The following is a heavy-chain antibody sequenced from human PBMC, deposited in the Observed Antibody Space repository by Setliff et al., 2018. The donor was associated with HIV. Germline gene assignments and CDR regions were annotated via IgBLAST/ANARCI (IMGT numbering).Heavy chain of an antibody. J-gene: IGHJ4*02. CDR1: GYTFANHR. CDR3: ARVWDWNYDLGY. CDR2: VRCNTGET. D-gene: IGHD1-7*01. Sequence: GASVKVSCKASGYTFANHRVNWVRQAPGQGFEWVGMVRCNTGETIYSQNFQGRVTLTRDTSTTTVFMELNNLRSDDTAVYYCARVWDWNYDLGYWGQGTLVTVSS. V-gene: IGHV1-46*01.